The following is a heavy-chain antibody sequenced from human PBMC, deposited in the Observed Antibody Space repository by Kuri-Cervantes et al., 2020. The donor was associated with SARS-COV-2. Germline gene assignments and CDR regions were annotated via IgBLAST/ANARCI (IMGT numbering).Heavy chain of an antibody. CDR1: GGSMRSHY. CDR2: ISYSGST. J-gene: IGHJ6*03. CDR3: AREGLVTAYYYYMDV. D-gene: IGHD5-18*01. V-gene: IGHV4-59*11. Sequence: SETLSLTCTVSGGSMRSHYWSWVRQPPGKGLEWIGDISYSGSTNYNPSLKSRVPISVDTSKNQFSLKLSSVTAADTAVYYCAREGLVTAYYYYMDVWGKGTTVTVSS.